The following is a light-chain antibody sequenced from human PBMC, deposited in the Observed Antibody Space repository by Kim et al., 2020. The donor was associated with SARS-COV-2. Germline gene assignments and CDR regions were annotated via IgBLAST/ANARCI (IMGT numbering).Light chain of an antibody. Sequence: ASVGDRVTITCRASQNIDIYLSWYQQKPGKAPKLLIYASSSLQSWVPSRFSGRETGTEYTLTISNLQPEDSATYYCQQSYSTPSFGQGTKVDIK. CDR3: QQSYSTPS. J-gene: IGKJ1*01. CDR2: ASS. V-gene: IGKV1-39*01. CDR1: QNIDIY.